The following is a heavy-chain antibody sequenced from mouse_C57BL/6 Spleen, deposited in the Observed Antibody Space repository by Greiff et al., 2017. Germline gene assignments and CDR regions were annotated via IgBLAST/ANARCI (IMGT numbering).Heavy chain of an antibody. V-gene: IGHV1-64*01. CDR2: IHPNSGSP. CDR3: ARSGHYEYDPYYAMDY. J-gene: IGHJ4*01. Sequence: QVQLQQPGAELVKPGASVKLSCKASGYTFTSYWMHWVKQRPGQGLEWIGMIHPNSGSPNYNEKFKRKATLTVDKSSNTAYMQLSSLTSEDSAVYYCARSGHYEYDPYYAMDYCGQGTSVTVSS. D-gene: IGHD2-4*01. CDR1: GYTFTSYW.